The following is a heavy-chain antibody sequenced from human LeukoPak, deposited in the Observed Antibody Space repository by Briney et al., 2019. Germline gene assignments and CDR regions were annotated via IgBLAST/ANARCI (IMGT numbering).Heavy chain of an antibody. CDR2: IYTSGST. J-gene: IGHJ6*03. V-gene: IGHV4-39*07. D-gene: IGHD3-9*01. CDR1: GGSISSSSYY. CDR3: ARDSWVYDILTGYYDYYYYYMDV. Sequence: PSETLSLTCTVSGGSISSSSYYWGWIRQPPGKGLEWIGRIYTSGSTNYNPSLKSRVTMSVDTSKNQFSLKLSSVTAADTAVYYCARDSWVYDILTGYYDYYYYYMDVWGKGTTVTVSS.